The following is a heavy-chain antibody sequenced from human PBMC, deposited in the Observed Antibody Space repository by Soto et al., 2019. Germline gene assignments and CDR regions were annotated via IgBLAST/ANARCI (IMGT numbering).Heavy chain of an antibody. CDR1: GFTFSSYA. V-gene: IGHV3-30-3*01. Sequence: WWSLGLSSAACGFTFSSYAMHWVRQDPGKGLEWVAVISYDGSNKYYADSVKGRFTISRDNSKNTLCLQMNSLRAEDTAVYYCAREAYYDSSGYYVGGRFGIDPWGQGTLVTVSS. J-gene: IGHJ5*02. CDR2: ISYDGSNK. CDR3: AREAYYDSSGYYVGGRFGIDP. D-gene: IGHD3-22*01.